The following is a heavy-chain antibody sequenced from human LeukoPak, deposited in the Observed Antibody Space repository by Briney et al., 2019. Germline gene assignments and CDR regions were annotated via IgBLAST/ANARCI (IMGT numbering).Heavy chain of an antibody. D-gene: IGHD6-19*01. CDR1: GYTLTELS. CDR2: FDPEDGET. J-gene: IGHJ4*02. Sequence: ASVKVSCKVSGYTLTELSMHWVRQAPGKGLEWMGGFDPEDGETIYAQKFQGRVTITEDTSTDTAYMELSSLRSEDTAVYYCATNPRYSSGWYYFDYWGQGTLVTVSS. V-gene: IGHV1-24*01. CDR3: ATNPRYSSGWYYFDY.